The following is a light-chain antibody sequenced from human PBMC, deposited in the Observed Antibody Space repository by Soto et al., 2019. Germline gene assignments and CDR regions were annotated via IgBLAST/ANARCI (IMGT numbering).Light chain of an antibody. J-gene: IGLJ1*01. CDR3: SSYTSSSTYV. CDR1: SSDVGGYNY. Sequence: QSALTQPASVSGSPGQSITLSCTGTSSDVGGYNYVSWYQQHPGKAPKLMIYDVSNRHSGVSNRFSGSKSGNTASLTISGLQAEDDADYYCSSYTSSSTYVFGTGTKLTVL. CDR2: DVS. V-gene: IGLV2-14*01.